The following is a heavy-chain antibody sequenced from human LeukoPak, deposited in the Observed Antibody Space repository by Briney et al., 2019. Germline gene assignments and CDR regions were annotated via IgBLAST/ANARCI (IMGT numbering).Heavy chain of an antibody. D-gene: IGHD2-21*01. V-gene: IGHV1-8*01. CDR3: TRSVRNGHIDY. CDR1: GYTFTSYD. J-gene: IGHJ4*02. CDR2: MNPNSGNT. Sequence: ASVKVSCKASGYTFTSYDINWVRQATGQGLEWMGWMNPNSGNTGYAQKFQGRVTMTGSTSISTAYMELSSLRFEDTAVYYCTRSVRNGHIDYWGQGTLVTVSS.